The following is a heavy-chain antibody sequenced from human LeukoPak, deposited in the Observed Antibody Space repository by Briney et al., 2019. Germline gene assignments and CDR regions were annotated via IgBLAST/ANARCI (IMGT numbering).Heavy chain of an antibody. D-gene: IGHD6-6*01. CDR2: INPNSGGT. CDR3: ARWKNEAARHFDY. J-gene: IGHJ4*02. CDR1: GYTFTGYY. V-gene: IGHV1-2*02. Sequence: GASVKVSCKASGYTFTGYYMHWVRQAPGQGLEWMGWINPNSGGTNYAQKFQGRVTMTRGTSISTAYMELSRLRSDDTAVYYCARWKNEAARHFDYWGQGTLVTVSS.